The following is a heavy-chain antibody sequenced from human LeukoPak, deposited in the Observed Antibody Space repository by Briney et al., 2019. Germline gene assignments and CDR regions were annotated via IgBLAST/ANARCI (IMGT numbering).Heavy chain of an antibody. CDR1: GGSISSYY. J-gene: IGHJ4*02. CDR2: INHSGST. Sequence: PSETLSLTCTVPGGSISSYYWSWIRQPPGKGLEWIGEINHSGSTNYNPSLKSRVTISVDTSKNQFSLKLSSVTAEDTAVYYCARDLHYYDSSGCMIDYWGQGTLVTVSS. CDR3: ARDLHYYDSSGCMIDY. D-gene: IGHD3-22*01. V-gene: IGHV4-34*01.